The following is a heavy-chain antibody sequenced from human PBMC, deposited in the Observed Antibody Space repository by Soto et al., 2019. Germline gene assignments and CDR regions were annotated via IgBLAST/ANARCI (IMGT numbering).Heavy chain of an antibody. D-gene: IGHD2-2*01. CDR2: INPNSGGT. V-gene: IGHV1-2*04. CDR3: ARVVTPGYCSSTSCYQFSSAFDI. Sequence: ASVKVSCKASGYTFTGYYMHWVRQPPGQGLEWMGWINPNSGGTNYAQKFQGWVTMTRDTSISTAYMELSRLRSDDTAVYYCARVVTPGYCSSTSCYQFSSAFDIWGQGTMVTVSS. J-gene: IGHJ3*02. CDR1: GYTFTGYY.